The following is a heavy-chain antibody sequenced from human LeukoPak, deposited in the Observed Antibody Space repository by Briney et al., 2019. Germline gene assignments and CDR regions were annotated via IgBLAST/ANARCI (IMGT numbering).Heavy chain of an antibody. D-gene: IGHD4-17*01. CDR3: ARAVTRVDY. CDR2: ISSTISFT. V-gene: IGHV3-11*06. J-gene: IGHJ4*02. CDR1: GFTFSDYY. Sequence: GGSLRLSCAASGFTFSDYYMSWIRQAPGKGLEGVSYISSTISFTNYADSVKCRFTISRDNAKNSLYLQMDSLRAEDTAIYYCARAVTRVDYWGQGTLVTVSS.